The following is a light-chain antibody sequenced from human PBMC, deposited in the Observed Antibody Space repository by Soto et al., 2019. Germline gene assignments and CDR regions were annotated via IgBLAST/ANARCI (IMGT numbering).Light chain of an antibody. CDR1: QSVSTN. Sequence: IVLTQSPGTLSLSPGERATLSCRASQSVSTNLAWYQQKPGQSPRLLIYGTSTRATDIPARFSGSGSGTEFTLTISSLQSEDSAVYSCHKYNFWPTFGQGTKVDIK. CDR3: HKYNFWPT. CDR2: GTS. J-gene: IGKJ1*01. V-gene: IGKV3-15*01.